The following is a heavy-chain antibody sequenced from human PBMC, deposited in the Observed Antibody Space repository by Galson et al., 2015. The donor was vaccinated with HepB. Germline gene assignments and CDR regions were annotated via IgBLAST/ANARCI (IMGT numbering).Heavy chain of an antibody. V-gene: IGHV4-34*01. CDR2: INHSGST. CDR1: GESFTDYY. CDR3: ARSYNSSSWGWLDP. J-gene: IGHJ5*02. Sequence: ETLSLTCAVYGESFTDYYWNWIRRPPGKGLEWIGEINHSGSTNYNSSLKSRTTISVDTSKNQVSLKLNSVTAADTAVYYCARSYNSSSWGWLDPWGQGTPITVSS. D-gene: IGHD3-10*01.